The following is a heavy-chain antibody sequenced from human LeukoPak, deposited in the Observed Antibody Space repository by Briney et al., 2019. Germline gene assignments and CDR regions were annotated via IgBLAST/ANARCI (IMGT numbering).Heavy chain of an antibody. J-gene: IGHJ6*03. CDR1: GGSISSFY. CDR3: ARELRVVTPGYYMAV. Sequence: PSETLSLTCTVSGGSISSFYWSWIRQPAGKGLEWIARIFASGSTDYNPSLKSRVTMSIDTSKNQFSLKLTSVTAADTAVYYCARELRVVTPGYYMAVWGKGTTVTVSS. D-gene: IGHD3-3*01. V-gene: IGHV4-4*07. CDR2: IFASGST.